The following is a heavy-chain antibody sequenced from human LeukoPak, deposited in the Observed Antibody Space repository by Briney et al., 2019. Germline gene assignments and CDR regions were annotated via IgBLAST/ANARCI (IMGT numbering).Heavy chain of an antibody. CDR3: ANFQH. V-gene: IGHV4-59*08. Sequence: PSETLSLTCTVSGGSMNSYYWSWIRQPPGKGLEWIGYIYYSGSTNYNPSLKSRATISVDTSKNQFSLKLSSVTAADTAVYYCANFQHWGQGTLVTVSS. J-gene: IGHJ1*01. CDR1: GGSMNSYY. CDR2: IYYSGST.